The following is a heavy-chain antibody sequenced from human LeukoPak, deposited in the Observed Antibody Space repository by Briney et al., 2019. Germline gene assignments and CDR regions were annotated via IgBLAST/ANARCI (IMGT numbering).Heavy chain of an antibody. CDR3: AREDIVVVPAASVMGNWFDP. CDR2: INHSGST. CDR1: GGSFSGYY. D-gene: IGHD2-2*01. V-gene: IGHV4-34*01. J-gene: IGHJ5*02. Sequence: SETLSLTCAVYGGSFSGYYWSWIRQPPGKGLEWIGEINHSGSTNYNPSLKSRVTISVDTSKNQFSLKLSSVTAADTAVYYCAREDIVVVPAASVMGNWFDPWGQGTLVTVSS.